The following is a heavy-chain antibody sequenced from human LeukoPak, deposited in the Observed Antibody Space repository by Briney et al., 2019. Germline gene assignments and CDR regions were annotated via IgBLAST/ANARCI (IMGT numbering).Heavy chain of an antibody. CDR3: ARRLGGYYDSSGLLDY. CDR1: GYSFTSYW. V-gene: IGHV5-51*01. J-gene: IGHJ4*02. Sequence: GESLKTSCKGSGYSFTSYWIGWVRQMPGKGLEWMGIIYPGDSETRYSPSFQGQVTISAAKSISTAYLQWSSLKASDTATYYCARRLGGYYDSSGLLDYWGQGTLVTVSS. CDR2: IYPGDSET. D-gene: IGHD3-22*01.